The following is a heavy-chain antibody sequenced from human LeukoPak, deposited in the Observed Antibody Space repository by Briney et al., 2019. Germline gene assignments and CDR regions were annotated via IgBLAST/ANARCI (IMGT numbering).Heavy chain of an antibody. CDR1: GGTFSSYA. J-gene: IGHJ6*02. D-gene: IGHD3-3*01. CDR3: ARGGVLRFLEWRLYGMDV. CDR2: IIPIFGTA. V-gene: IGHV1-69*05. Sequence: ASVKVSCKASGGTFSSYAISWVRQAPGQGLEWMGGIIPIFGTANYAQKFQGWVTMTRDTSISTAYMELSRLRSDDTAVYYCARGGVLRFLEWRLYGMDVWGQGTTVTVSS.